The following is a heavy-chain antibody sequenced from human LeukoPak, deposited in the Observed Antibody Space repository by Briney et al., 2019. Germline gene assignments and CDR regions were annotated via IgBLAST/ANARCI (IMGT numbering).Heavy chain of an antibody. V-gene: IGHV4-4*07. D-gene: IGHD2-15*01. CDR3: ARDLEDFDSPANDY. Sequence: SETLSLTCTVSGDSISGYYWAWIRQPAGKGLEWIGHIYAPGSSNYSPSFKSRVTMSIDMSNNQFSLRLNSVTAAHTAMYYCARDLEDFDSPANDYWGQGTHVIVSP. CDR2: IYAPGSS. J-gene: IGHJ4*02. CDR1: GDSISGYY.